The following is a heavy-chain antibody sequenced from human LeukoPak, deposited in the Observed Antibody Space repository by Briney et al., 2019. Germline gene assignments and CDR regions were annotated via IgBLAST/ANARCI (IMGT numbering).Heavy chain of an antibody. J-gene: IGHJ5*02. D-gene: IGHD2-2*01. V-gene: IGHV5-51*01. CDR3: ARGLWGSCSSTSCYYFDP. CDR2: IYPGDSDT. CDR1: GYSFTSYW. Sequence: GESLKISCKGSGYSFTSYWIGWVRQMPGKGLEWMGIIYPGDSDTRYRPSFQGQVTISADKSISTAYLQWSSLKASDTAMYYCARGLWGSCSSTSCYYFDPWGQGTLVTVSS.